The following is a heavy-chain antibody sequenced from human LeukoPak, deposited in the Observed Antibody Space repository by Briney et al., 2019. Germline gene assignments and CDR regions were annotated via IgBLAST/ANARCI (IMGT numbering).Heavy chain of an antibody. J-gene: IGHJ4*02. CDR3: ALNTVAGTDWYGYYFDY. Sequence: GASVKVSCKASRGTFSSYAISWVRQAPGQGLEWMGGIIPIFGTANYAQKFQGRVTITADESTSTAYMELSSLRSEDTAVYYCALNTVAGTDWYGYYFDYWGQGTLVTVSS. CDR1: RGTFSSYA. D-gene: IGHD6-19*01. V-gene: IGHV1-69*13. CDR2: IIPIFGTA.